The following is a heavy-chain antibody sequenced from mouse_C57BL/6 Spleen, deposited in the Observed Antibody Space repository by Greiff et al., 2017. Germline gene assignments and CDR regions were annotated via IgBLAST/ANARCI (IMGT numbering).Heavy chain of an antibody. Sequence: EVMLVESGGDLVKPGGSLKLSCAASGFTFSSYGMSWVRQTPDKRLEWVATISSGGSYTYYPDSVKGRFTISRDNAKNTLYLQMSSLKSEDTAMYYCARSLTGSYAMDYWGQGTSVTVSS. CDR2: ISSGGSYT. D-gene: IGHD4-1*01. J-gene: IGHJ4*01. CDR3: ARSLTGSYAMDY. CDR1: GFTFSSYG. V-gene: IGHV5-6*01.